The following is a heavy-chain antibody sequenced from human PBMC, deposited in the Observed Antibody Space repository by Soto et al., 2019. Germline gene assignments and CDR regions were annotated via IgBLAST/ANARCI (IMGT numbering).Heavy chain of an antibody. CDR2: SSGSVGST. D-gene: IGHD2-21*02. V-gene: IGHV3-23*01. Sequence: GGSLSLSCSASGFTYSSYAMSGVRQAPGKGLEWVSASSGSVGSTYYADSGKGRFTISRDNSKNTLYLQMNSLRAEDTAVYYCVKDLRTLRLIVVVPTIPTEAFDIWGQGKMVT. CDR3: VKDLRTLRLIVVVPTIPTEAFDI. J-gene: IGHJ3*02. CDR1: GFTYSSYA.